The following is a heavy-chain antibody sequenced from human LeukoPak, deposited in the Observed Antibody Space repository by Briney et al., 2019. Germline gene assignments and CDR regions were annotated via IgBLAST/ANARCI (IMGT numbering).Heavy chain of an antibody. V-gene: IGHV3-23*01. D-gene: IGHD1-26*01. CDR3: LPSGELLPLRFDY. CDR2: ISGSGGST. Sequence: GGSLRLSCAASGFTFSSYAMSWVRQAPGKGLEWVSAISGSGGSTYYADSVKGRFTISRDNSKNTLYLQMNSLRAEDTAVYYCLPSGELLPLRFDYWGQGTPVTVSS. J-gene: IGHJ4*02. CDR1: GFTFSSYA.